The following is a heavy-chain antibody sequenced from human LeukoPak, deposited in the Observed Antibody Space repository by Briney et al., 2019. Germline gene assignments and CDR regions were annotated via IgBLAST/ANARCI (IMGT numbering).Heavy chain of an antibody. CDR1: GGSFSGYY. J-gene: IGHJ4*02. CDR2: INHSGST. D-gene: IGHD3-22*01. Sequence: PSETLSLTCAVYGGSFSGYYWSWIRQPPGKGLEWMGEINHSGSTNYNPSLKSRVTISVDTSKNQFSLKLSSVTAADTAVYYCARGLRYYDSSGYCGWGQGTLVTVSS. V-gene: IGHV4-34*01. CDR3: ARGLRYYDSSGYCG.